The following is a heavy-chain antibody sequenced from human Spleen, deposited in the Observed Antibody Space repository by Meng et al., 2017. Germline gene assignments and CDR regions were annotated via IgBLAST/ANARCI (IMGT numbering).Heavy chain of an antibody. D-gene: IGHD3/OR15-3a*01. CDR1: GYTFTSYA. CDR3: ATNGLAPYYYYYGMDV. CDR2: SNAGNGNT. J-gene: IGHJ6*02. V-gene: IGHV1-3*02. Sequence: ASVKVSCKASGYTFTSYAMHWVRQAPGQRLEWMGWSNAGNGNTKYSQEFQGRVTITRDTSASTAYMELSSLRSEDTAVYYCATNGLAPYYYYYGMDVWGQGTTVTVSS.